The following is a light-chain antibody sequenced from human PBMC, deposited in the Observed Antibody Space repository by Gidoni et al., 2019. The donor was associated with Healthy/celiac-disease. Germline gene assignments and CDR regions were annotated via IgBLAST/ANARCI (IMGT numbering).Light chain of an antibody. J-gene: IGKJ2*01. CDR1: QSVLYSSNNKNY. Sequence: DIVMTQSPDSLAVSLGERATINCKSSQSVLYSSNNKNYLAWYQQKPGQTPKLLIYWASTRESGVPDRFSGSGSGTDFTLTISSLQAEDVAVYYCQQYYSTPYNFXQGTKLEIK. V-gene: IGKV4-1*01. CDR2: WAS. CDR3: QQYYSTPYN.